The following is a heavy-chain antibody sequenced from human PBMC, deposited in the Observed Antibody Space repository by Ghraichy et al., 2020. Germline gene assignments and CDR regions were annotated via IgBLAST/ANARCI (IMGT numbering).Heavy chain of an antibody. CDR2: ITSSSSFR. CDR3: ARGSTVVRFFYYDGMDV. D-gene: IGHD4-23*01. V-gene: IGHV3-48*02. Sequence: ESLNISCVGSGFTFSSYSMNWVRQSPGKGLEWVSYITSSSSFRSYADSAKGRFTISRDNAHNSLYLQINSLREEDTAVYFCARGSTVVRFFYYDGMDVWGQGTTVTVAS. J-gene: IGHJ6*02. CDR1: GFTFSSYS.